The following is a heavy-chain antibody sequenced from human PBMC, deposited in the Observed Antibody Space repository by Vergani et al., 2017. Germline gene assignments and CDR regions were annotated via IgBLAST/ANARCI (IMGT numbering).Heavy chain of an antibody. CDR1: GGPISYYF. V-gene: IGHV4-59*01. CDR3: ARVGNYDLLTEYTKGWFDP. Sequence: QVQLQESGPGLVKPSETLSLTFTVPGGPISYYFWSWIRQPPGKGLEWSGYIYYSGSINYNPSLKSRVAISVDTSKNQFSLKLSSVTAADTAVYYCARVGNYDLLTEYTKGWFDPWGKGTLVTVSS. D-gene: IGHD3-9*01. J-gene: IGHJ5*02. CDR2: IYYSGSI.